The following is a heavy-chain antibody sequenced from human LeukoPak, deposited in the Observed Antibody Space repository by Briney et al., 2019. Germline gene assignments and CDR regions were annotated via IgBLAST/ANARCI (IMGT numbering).Heavy chain of an antibody. J-gene: IGHJ5*02. CDR2: LYHPDTT. D-gene: IGHD2-15*01. CDR1: GYPISNAYY. Sequence: SETLSLTCAVSGYPISNAYYWVWIRQPPGKGLEWIGSLYHPDTTYYNPSLKSRVSMSVDTSRNQFSLKLSSVTAADTAVYYCARRNVVVVAATLLNWFDPWGQGTLVTVSS. CDR3: ARRNVVVVAATLLNWFDP. V-gene: IGHV4-38-2*01.